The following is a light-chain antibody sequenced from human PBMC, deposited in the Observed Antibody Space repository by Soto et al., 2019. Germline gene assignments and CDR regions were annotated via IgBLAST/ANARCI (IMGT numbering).Light chain of an antibody. J-gene: IGKJ5*01. CDR2: AAS. V-gene: IGKV1-39*01. CDR3: QQSYSTLSIT. CDR1: ESISRH. Sequence: DIQMTQSPSSLSASVGDRVTITCRASESISRHLNWYQQKPGKAPKLLIYAASSLQNGVPSRFSGSGSRTDFPLTISNLQPEDFTTYYCQQSYSTLSITFGQGTRLEIK.